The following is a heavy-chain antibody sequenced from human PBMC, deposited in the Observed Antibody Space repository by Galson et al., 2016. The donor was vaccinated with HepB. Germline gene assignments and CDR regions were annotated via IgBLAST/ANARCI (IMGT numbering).Heavy chain of an antibody. V-gene: IGHV5-51*01. CDR1: GSSFTNYW. CDR3: ARLPDCSTTICVGDPEHYFDY. CDR2: FYPGDSDS. J-gene: IGHJ4*02. Sequence: QSGAEVKKPGESLKISCKGSGSSFTNYWIGWVRQMPGKGLEWMGIFYPGDSDSRYSPSFQGQVTISADKSISTAYLQWTSMRASDTAIYYCARLPDCSTTICVGDPEHYFDYWGQGTLVSVSS. D-gene: IGHD2-2*01.